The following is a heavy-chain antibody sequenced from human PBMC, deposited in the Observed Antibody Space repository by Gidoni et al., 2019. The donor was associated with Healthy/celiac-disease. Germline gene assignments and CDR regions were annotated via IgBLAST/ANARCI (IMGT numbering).Heavy chain of an antibody. D-gene: IGHD5-18*01. J-gene: IGHJ4*02. Sequence: QVQLQQWGAGLLQPSETLSLTCAVYGGSFSGYYWSWIRQPPGKGLEWIGEINHSGSTNYNPSLKSRVTISVDTSKNQFSLKLSSVTAADTAVYYCARDPRDSYGSFDYWGQGTLVTVSS. V-gene: IGHV4-34*01. CDR2: INHSGST. CDR1: GGSFSGYY. CDR3: ARDPRDSYGSFDY.